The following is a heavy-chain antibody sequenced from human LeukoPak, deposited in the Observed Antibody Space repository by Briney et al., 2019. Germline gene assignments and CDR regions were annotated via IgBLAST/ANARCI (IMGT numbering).Heavy chain of an antibody. D-gene: IGHD2-2*02. CDR2: IYYSGST. Sequence: SETLSLTCTVSGGSISSSSYYWGWIRQPPGKGLEWIGSIYYSGSTYYNPSLKSRVTISVDTSKNQFSLSLSSVTAADTAVYYCARYCSSTTCYTRGGDYWGQGTLVTVSS. J-gene: IGHJ4*02. CDR1: GGSISSSSYY. CDR3: ARYCSSTTCYTRGGDY. V-gene: IGHV4-39*07.